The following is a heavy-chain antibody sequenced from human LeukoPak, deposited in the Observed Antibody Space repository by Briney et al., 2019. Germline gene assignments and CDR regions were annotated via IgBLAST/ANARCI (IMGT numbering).Heavy chain of an antibody. CDR1: GGSISSYY. D-gene: IGHD2-21*02. J-gene: IGHJ3*02. V-gene: IGHV4-59*01. Sequence: PSETLSLTCTVSGGSISSYYWYWIRQPPGKGLEWIGYIYYSGSTNYNPSLKSRVTISVDTSKNQFSLKLSSVTAADTAVYYCARDSDCGGDCPDAFDIWGQGTMVTVSS. CDR2: IYYSGST. CDR3: ARDSDCGGDCPDAFDI.